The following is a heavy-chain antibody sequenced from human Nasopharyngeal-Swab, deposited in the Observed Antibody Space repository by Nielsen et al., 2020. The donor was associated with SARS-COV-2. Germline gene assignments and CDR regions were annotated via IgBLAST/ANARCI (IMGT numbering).Heavy chain of an antibody. J-gene: IGHJ4*02. D-gene: IGHD3-22*01. CDR3: ARDPPDDSSGHFSFDY. CDR1: GLTVSSTY. CDR2: VWDDGGDK. V-gene: IGHV3-33*08. Sequence: GESLKISCAVSGLTVSSTYMSWVRQAPGKGLEWVAVVWDDGGDKHYADSVKGRFTISRDNSKNTLYLQMNSLRAEDTAVYYCARDPPDDSSGHFSFDYWGQGTLVTVSS.